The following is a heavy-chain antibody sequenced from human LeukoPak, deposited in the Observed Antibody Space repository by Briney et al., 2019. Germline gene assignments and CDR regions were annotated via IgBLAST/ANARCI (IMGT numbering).Heavy chain of an antibody. CDR3: ARGGDCYSSENDAFDI. J-gene: IGHJ3*02. CDR2: INPNSGGT. Sequence: GASVKVSCKASGYTFTGYYMHWVRQAPGQGLERMGWINPNSGGTNYAQRFQGRVTMTRDTSISTAYMELSRLRSDDTAVYYCARGGDCYSSENDAFDIWGQGTMVTVSS. CDR1: GYTFTGYY. D-gene: IGHD2-21*02. V-gene: IGHV1-2*02.